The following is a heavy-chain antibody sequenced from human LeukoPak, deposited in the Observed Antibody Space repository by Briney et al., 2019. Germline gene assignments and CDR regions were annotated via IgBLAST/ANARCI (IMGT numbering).Heavy chain of an antibody. Sequence: PSETLSLTCTVSGGSISSSSYYWGWIRQPPGKGLEWIGSIYYSGSTYYNPSLKSRVTISVDTSKNQFSLKLSSVTAVDTAVYYCAIYRSSSWSNFDYWGQGTLVTVSS. CDR1: GGSISSSSYY. V-gene: IGHV4-39*07. CDR3: AIYRSSSWSNFDY. J-gene: IGHJ4*02. D-gene: IGHD6-13*01. CDR2: IYYSGST.